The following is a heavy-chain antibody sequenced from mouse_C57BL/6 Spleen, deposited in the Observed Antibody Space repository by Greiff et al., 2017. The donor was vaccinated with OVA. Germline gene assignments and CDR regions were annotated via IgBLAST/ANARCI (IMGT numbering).Heavy chain of an antibody. CDR1: GFTFTDYY. CDR3: ASSNPYYFDY. Sequence: EVKLVDSGGGLVQPGGSLSLSCAASGFTFTDYYMSWVRQPPGKALEWLGFIRNKANGYTTEYSASVKGRFTISRDNSQSILYLQMNALRAEDSATYYCASSNPYYFDYWGQGTTLTVSS. J-gene: IGHJ2*01. V-gene: IGHV7-3*01. D-gene: IGHD6-1*01. CDR2: IRNKANGYTT.